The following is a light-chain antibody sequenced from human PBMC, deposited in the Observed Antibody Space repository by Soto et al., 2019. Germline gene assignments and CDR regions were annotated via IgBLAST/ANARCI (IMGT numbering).Light chain of an antibody. J-gene: IGLJ1*01. Sequence: QSVLAQPTSVSGSPGQSIAISCTGTSSDVGGYNYVSWHQQHPGKAPKVLISVVSNRPSGVSNRFSGSKSGNTASLTVSGLQAEDEADYYCSSYAGSSNVFGTGTKLTVL. CDR3: SSYAGSSNV. CDR2: VVS. CDR1: SSDVGGYNY. V-gene: IGLV2-14*01.